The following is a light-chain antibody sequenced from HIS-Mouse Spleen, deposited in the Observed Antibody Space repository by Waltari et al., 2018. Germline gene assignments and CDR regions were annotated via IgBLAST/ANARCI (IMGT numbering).Light chain of an antibody. Sequence: QPVLTQPPSASASLGASVTLTSTLPSGYSNSKVDWYPQRPGKGPRFVMRVGTGGIVGSKGDGIPDRFSVLGSGLNRYLTIKNIQEEDESDYHCGADHGSGSNFVWVFGGGTKLTVL. V-gene: IGLV9-49*01. CDR2: VGTGGIVG. J-gene: IGLJ3*02. CDR1: SGYSNSK. CDR3: GADHGSGSNFVWV.